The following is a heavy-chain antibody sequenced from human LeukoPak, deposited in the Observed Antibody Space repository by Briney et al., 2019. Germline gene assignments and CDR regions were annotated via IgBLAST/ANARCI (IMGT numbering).Heavy chain of an antibody. CDR3: ARGRYYYGSGSYEGYFDY. Sequence: ASVKVSCKASGYTFTSYYMHWVRQAPGQGLEWMGIINPSGGSTSYAQKFQGRVTMTRDTSTSTVYMELSSLRSEDTAVYYCARGRYYYGSGSYEGYFDYWGQGTLVTVSS. J-gene: IGHJ4*02. D-gene: IGHD3-10*01. V-gene: IGHV1-46*01. CDR1: GYTFTSYY. CDR2: INPSGGST.